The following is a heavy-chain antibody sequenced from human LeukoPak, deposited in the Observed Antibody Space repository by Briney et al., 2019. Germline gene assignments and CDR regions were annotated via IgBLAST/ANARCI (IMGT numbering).Heavy chain of an antibody. CDR3: TRPIDYDSSGYSQETYYFDY. J-gene: IGHJ4*02. CDR1: GFTFGDYA. V-gene: IGHV3-49*03. Sequence: GGSLRLSCTASGFTFGDYAMSWFRQAPGKGLEWVGFIRSKAYGGTTEYAASVKGRFTISRDDSKSIAYLQMNSLKTEDTAVYYCTRPIDYDSSGYSQETYYFDYWGQGTLVTVSS. CDR2: IRSKAYGGTT. D-gene: IGHD3-22*01.